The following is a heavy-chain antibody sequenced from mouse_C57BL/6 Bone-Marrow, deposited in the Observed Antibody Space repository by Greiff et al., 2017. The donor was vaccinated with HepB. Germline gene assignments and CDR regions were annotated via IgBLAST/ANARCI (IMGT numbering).Heavy chain of an antibody. Sequence: EVKLMESGAELVRPGASVKLSCTASGFNIKDDYMHWVKQRPEQGLEWIGWIDPENGDTEYDSKFQGKATITADTSSNTAYLQLSRLTSEDTAVYYCTTDDYEGLAYWGQGTLVTVSA. CDR1: GFNIKDDY. CDR3: TTDDYEGLAY. V-gene: IGHV14-4*01. J-gene: IGHJ3*01. D-gene: IGHD2-4*01. CDR2: IDPENGDT.